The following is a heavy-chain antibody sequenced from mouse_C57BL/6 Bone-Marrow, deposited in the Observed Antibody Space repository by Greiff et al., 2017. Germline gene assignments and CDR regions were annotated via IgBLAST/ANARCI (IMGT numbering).Heavy chain of an antibody. V-gene: IGHV14-4*01. CDR1: GFNIKDDY. J-gene: IGHJ3*01. CDR2: IDPENGDT. D-gene: IGHD2-4*01. CDR3: TSLIYYDYGVFAY. Sequence: VQLQQSGAELVRPGASVKLSCTASGFNIKDDYMHWVKQRPEQGLEWIGWIDPENGDTEYASKFQGKATITADTSSNTAYLQLSSLNSEDTAVYYCTSLIYYDYGVFAYWGQGTLVTGSA.